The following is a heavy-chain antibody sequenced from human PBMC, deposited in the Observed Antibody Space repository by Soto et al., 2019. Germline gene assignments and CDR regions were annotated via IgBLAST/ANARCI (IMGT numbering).Heavy chain of an antibody. J-gene: IGHJ6*02. V-gene: IGHV3-7*01. CDR2: IKPDGSEK. CDR3: ARLLEWFSQEGPEYGMDV. D-gene: IGHD3-3*01. CDR1: GFTFSSYW. Sequence: GGSLRLSCAASGFTFSSYWMSWVRQAPGKGLEWVANIKPDGSEKYYVDSVRGRFTISRDNVENSLNLQMNSLRAEDAALYYCARLLEWFSQEGPEYGMDVWGQGTTVTVSS.